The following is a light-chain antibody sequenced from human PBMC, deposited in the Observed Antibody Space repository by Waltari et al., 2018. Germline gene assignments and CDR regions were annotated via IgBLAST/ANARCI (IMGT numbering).Light chain of an antibody. Sequence: DIQITQSPSSLSASVRDKATITSQASQSISSWLAWYQQKPGEAPKSLIYKAASLESGVPSRFGGSGAGTDCTLTISSVQPEDFATYYCQQYSSGALTFGGGTKVEI. V-gene: IGKV1D-16*01. J-gene: IGKJ4*01. CDR3: QQYSSGALT. CDR2: KAA. CDR1: QSISSW.